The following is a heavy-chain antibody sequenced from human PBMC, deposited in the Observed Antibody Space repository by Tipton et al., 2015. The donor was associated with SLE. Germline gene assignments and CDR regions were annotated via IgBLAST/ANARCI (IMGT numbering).Heavy chain of an antibody. D-gene: IGHD4-17*01. V-gene: IGHV4-59*11. Sequence: TLSLTCTVSGGSISSHYWSWIRQPPGKGLEWIGYIYYSGSTNYNPSLKSRVTISVDTSKNQFSLKLSSVTAADTAVYYCARTTVTTRPLWYFDLWGRGTLVTVSS. CDR1: GGSISSHY. J-gene: IGHJ2*01. CDR2: IYYSGST. CDR3: ARTTVTTRPLWYFDL.